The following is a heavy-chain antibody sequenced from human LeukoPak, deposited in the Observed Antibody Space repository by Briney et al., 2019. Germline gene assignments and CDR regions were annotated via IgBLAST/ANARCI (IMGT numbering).Heavy chain of an antibody. D-gene: IGHD2/OR15-2a*01. Sequence: PGGSLRLSCAASGFTFSSYSMNWVRQAPGKGLEWVSSISSSSSYIYYADSVKGRFTISRDNAKNSLYLQMNSLRAEDTAVYYCSRGSLYCSSTNCYDPIDWGQGTLVTVSS. V-gene: IGHV3-21*01. CDR3: SRGSLYCSSTNCYDPID. J-gene: IGHJ4*02. CDR2: ISSSSSYI. CDR1: GFTFSSYS.